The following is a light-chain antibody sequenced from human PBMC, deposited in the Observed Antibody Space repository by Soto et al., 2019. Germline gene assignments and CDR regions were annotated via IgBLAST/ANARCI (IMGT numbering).Light chain of an antibody. CDR1: IRDVADTKY. Sequence: QSALTQTASVSGSPGQSITISCTGTIRDVADTKYVSWYQQHPGTAPKLIIYDVSNRPSGVSNRFSGSKSGSTASLTISGLQAEDEADYYCSAYTTSSTLYVFGTGTKVTVL. CDR3: SAYTTSSTLYV. CDR2: DVS. J-gene: IGLJ1*01. V-gene: IGLV2-14*03.